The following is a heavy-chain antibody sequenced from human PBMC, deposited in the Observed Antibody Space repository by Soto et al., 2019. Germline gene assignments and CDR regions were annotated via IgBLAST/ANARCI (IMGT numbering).Heavy chain of an antibody. D-gene: IGHD6-25*01. CDR2: IWYDVSKR. CDR3: ARDVGYKYYKLDY. CDR1: GFTFSRYG. Sequence: QVQLVESGGGVVQPGTSLRLSCATSGFTFSRYGMQWVRQAPGKGLEWVAVIWYDVSKRYYAASVEGRFTISRDNSKNTLYLQVNSLRAEDTAVYYCARDVGYKYYKLDYWGQGTLVTVSS. J-gene: IGHJ4*02. V-gene: IGHV3-33*01.